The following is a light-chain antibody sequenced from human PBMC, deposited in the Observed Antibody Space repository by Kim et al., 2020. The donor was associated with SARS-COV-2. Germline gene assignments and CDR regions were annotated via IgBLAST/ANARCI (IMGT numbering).Light chain of an antibody. V-gene: IGLV2-23*02. CDR3: CSYAGSSIVV. CDR1: SSDVGSYNL. CDR2: EVS. Sequence: QSVLTQPASASGSPGQSITISCTGTSSDVGSYNLVSWYQHHPGKAPKLMIYEVSERPSGLSNRFSGSKSGNTASLTISGLQAEDEADYYCCSYAGSSIVVFGGGTQLTVL. J-gene: IGLJ2*01.